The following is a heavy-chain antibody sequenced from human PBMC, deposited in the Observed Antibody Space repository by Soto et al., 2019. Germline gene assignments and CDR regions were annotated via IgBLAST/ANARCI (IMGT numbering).Heavy chain of an antibody. Sequence: GGSLRLSCAASGFTFDSYCMHWVSQAPDKGLEWVAVITYDGSKKYYADSVKDRFTISRDNSKNTLYLQMNSLRVEDTAVYYCAKENAGYRGSYLSYFDYWGHGTLVTVSS. CDR3: AKENAGYRGSYLSYFDY. D-gene: IGHD1-26*01. CDR1: GFTFDSYC. CDR2: ITYDGSKK. V-gene: IGHV3-30*18. J-gene: IGHJ4*01.